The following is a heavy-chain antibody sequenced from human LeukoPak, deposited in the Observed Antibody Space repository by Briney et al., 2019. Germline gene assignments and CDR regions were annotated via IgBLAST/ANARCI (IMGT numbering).Heavy chain of an antibody. Sequence: GGSLRLSCAASGFTFSSYSMNWVRQAPGKGLEWASYISSSSTTIYYADSVKGRFTISRDNAKNSLYLQMNSLRAEDTAVYYCARDLGGSYLGYGMDVWGQGTTVTVSS. CDR2: ISSSSTTI. D-gene: IGHD1-26*01. CDR3: ARDLGGSYLGYGMDV. CDR1: GFTFSSYS. J-gene: IGHJ6*02. V-gene: IGHV3-48*01.